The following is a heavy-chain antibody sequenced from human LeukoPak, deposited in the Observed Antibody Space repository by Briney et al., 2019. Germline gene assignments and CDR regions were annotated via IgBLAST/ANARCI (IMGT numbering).Heavy chain of an antibody. CDR1: GGSFSGYY. D-gene: IGHD6-19*01. V-gene: IGHV4-34*01. CDR3: ARGRDSSGWYRGGSYNWFDP. CDR2: INHSGST. Sequence: SETLSLTCAVYGGSFSGYYWSWIRQPPGKGLEWIGEINHSGSTNYNPSLKSRVTISVDTSKNQFSLKLSSVTAADTAVYYRARGRDSSGWYRGGSYNWFDPWGQGTLVTVSS. J-gene: IGHJ5*02.